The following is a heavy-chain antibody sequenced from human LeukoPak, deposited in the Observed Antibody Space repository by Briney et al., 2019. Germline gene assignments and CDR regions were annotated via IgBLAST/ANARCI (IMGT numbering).Heavy chain of an antibody. CDR3: ARHRASSGSSPVGY. Sequence: SSETLSLTCTVSGGSISSYYWSWIRQPPGKGLEWIGYIYYSGSTNYNPSLKSRVTISVDTSKNQFSLKLSSVTAADTAVYYCARHRASSGSSPVGYWGQGTLVTVSS. J-gene: IGHJ4*02. D-gene: IGHD1-26*01. V-gene: IGHV4-59*08. CDR2: IYYSGST. CDR1: GGSISSYY.